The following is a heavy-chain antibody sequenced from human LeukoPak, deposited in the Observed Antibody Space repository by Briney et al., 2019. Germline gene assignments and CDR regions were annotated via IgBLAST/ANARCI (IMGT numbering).Heavy chain of an antibody. V-gene: IGHV3-7*01. J-gene: IGHJ4*02. D-gene: IGHD2-15*01. CDR1: GFTFSSYW. Sequence: GGSLRLSCEASGFTFSSYWMSWVRQAPGKGLEWVANIKQDGSEKFYVDSVKGRFTISRDNAKNSLYLEMISLRAEDTAVYYCARVGGCYSPPGYWGQGTLVTVSS. CDR3: ARVGGCYSPPGY. CDR2: IKQDGSEK.